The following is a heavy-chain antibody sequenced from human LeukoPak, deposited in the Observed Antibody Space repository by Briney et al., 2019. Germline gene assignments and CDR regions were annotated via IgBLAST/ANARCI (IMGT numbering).Heavy chain of an antibody. CDR2: INFSGRT. CDR3: ARDKYDSRWTSFDP. Sequence: SETLSLTCTVSGGSIRSYYWSWIRQPPGKGLEWIGYINFSGRTSYNPSLKSRVTVSVDTSKNQFSLKLTSVTAADTAVYYCARDKYDSRWTSFDPWGQGTRVTVSS. D-gene: IGHD6-13*01. V-gene: IGHV4-59*01. J-gene: IGHJ5*02. CDR1: GGSIRSYY.